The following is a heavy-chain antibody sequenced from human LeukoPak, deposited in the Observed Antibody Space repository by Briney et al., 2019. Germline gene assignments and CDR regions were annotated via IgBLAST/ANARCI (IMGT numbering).Heavy chain of an antibody. V-gene: IGHV1-18*01. J-gene: IGHJ5*02. CDR1: GYTFSDFS. Sequence: ASVKVSCKASGYTFSDFSITWVRQAPGQGVEWMGWISAYNGNTNYAQKLQGRVTMTTDTSTSTAYMELRSLRSDDTAVYYCAREGNNWFDPWGQGTLVTVSS. CDR2: ISAYNGNT. CDR3: AREGNNWFDP.